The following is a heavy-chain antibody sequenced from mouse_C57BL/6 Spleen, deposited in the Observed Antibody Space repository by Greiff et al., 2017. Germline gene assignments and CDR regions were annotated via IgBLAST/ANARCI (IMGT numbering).Heavy chain of an antibody. CDR3: ARLGVYYYGSNYAMDY. CDR2: INPNNGGT. Sequence: EVQLQQSGPELVKPGASVKIPCKASGYTFTDYNMDWVKQSHGKSLEWIGDINPNNGGTIYNQKFKGKAKLTVDKSSSTAYMELRSLTSEDTAVYYCARLGVYYYGSNYAMDYWGQGTSVTVSS. J-gene: IGHJ4*01. CDR1: GYTFTDYN. V-gene: IGHV1-18*01. D-gene: IGHD1-1*01.